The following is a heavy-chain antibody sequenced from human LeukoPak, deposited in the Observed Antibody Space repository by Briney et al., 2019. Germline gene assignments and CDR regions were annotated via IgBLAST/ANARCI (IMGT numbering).Heavy chain of an antibody. V-gene: IGHV3-23*01. CDR1: GFTFSSYE. CDR3: AKSRGNRLGVDY. CDR2: ISGSGGST. Sequence: GGSLRLSCSASGFTFSSYEMNWVRQAPGKGLEWVSGISGSGGSTSYADSVKGRFTISRDNSESTLYLQMNSLRAEDTALYYCAKSRGNRLGVDYWGQGTLVTVSS. D-gene: IGHD3-16*01. J-gene: IGHJ4*02.